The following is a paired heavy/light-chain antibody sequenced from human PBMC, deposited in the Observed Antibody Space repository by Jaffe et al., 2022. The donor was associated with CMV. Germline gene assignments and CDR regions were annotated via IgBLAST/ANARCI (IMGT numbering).Heavy chain of an antibody. CDR2: IKRNIDGGTT. CDR1: GFTFSNAW. Sequence: EVRLVESGGGLVKPGGSLRLSCAASGFTFSNAWMNWVRQAPGKGLEWVGRIKRNIDGGTTEYAAPVKGRFTISRDDSKNMLFLQINSLKTEDTALYYCTADVENSYGSTVDYWGQGTLVIVSS. V-gene: IGHV3-15*01. D-gene: IGHD5-18*01. J-gene: IGHJ4*02. CDR3: TADVENSYGSTVDY.
Light chain of an antibody. CDR3: GTCDGFRSPGDVV. Sequence: QSMLTQPPSVSAAPGQKVTISCSGSSSDIGNNYVSWHQQLPGTAPKLLIYDNNKRPSGIPDRFSGSKSGTTATLDITGLQTGDEADYYCGTCDGFRSPGDVVFGGGTKVTVL. CDR2: DNN. V-gene: IGLV1-51*01. J-gene: IGLJ2*01. CDR1: SSDIGNNY.